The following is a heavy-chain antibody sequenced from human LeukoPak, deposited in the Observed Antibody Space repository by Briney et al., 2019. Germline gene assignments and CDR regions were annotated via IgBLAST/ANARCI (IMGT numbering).Heavy chain of an antibody. Sequence: ASVKVSCKASGGTFSSYAISWVRQAPGQGPEWMGGIIPIFGTANYAQKFQGRVTITADESTSTAYMELSSLRSEDTAVYYCASSRDSSGWSFDYWGQGTLVTVSS. CDR1: GGTFSSYA. V-gene: IGHV1-69*13. CDR2: IIPIFGTA. J-gene: IGHJ4*02. CDR3: ASSRDSSGWSFDY. D-gene: IGHD6-19*01.